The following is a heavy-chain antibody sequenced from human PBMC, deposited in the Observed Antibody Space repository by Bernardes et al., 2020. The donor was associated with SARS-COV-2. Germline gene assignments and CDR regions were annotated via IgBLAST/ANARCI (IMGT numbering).Heavy chain of an antibody. V-gene: IGHV3-48*02. J-gene: IGHJ5*02. Sequence: GFLRLPCVASGFPFSTFSLNWVRQAPGKGLEWISYISSSSGKIYYADPVKGRFTVSRDDANNSPYPQMDRLRDEDTGVYYCSRDDCSGGSCYPTHESWGQGALVTVSS. CDR1: GFPFSTFS. CDR2: ISSSSGKI. CDR3: SRDDCSGGSCYPTHES. D-gene: IGHD2-15*01.